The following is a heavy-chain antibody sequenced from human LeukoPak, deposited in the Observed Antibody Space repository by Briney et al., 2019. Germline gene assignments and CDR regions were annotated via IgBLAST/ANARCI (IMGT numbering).Heavy chain of an antibody. CDR1: RFTFSNYG. CDR3: ARDKAAAFDC. D-gene: IGHD2-15*01. CDR2: IWYDGSNK. V-gene: IGHV3-33*01. J-gene: IGHJ4*02. Sequence: PGRSLRLSCAASRFTFSNYGMHWVRQAPGKGLEWVAVIWYDGSNKYYADSVKGRFTVSRDNSENTLYLQMNSLRAEDTAVYYCARDKAAAFDCWGQGTLVTVSS.